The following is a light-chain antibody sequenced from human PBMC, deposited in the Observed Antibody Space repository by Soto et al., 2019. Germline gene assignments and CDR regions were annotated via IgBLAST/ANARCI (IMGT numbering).Light chain of an antibody. J-gene: IGKJ4*01. Sequence: DIVMTQSPDSLAVSLGERATINCKSSQSVLYSSNNKNYLAWYQQKPGQPPKLLIYWASTRESGVPDRFSGSGFRTDFTLTISSLQAEDVPVYYCQQYYSTQLTFGGETKVEIK. CDR3: QQYYSTQLT. V-gene: IGKV4-1*01. CDR1: QSVLYSSNNKNY. CDR2: WAS.